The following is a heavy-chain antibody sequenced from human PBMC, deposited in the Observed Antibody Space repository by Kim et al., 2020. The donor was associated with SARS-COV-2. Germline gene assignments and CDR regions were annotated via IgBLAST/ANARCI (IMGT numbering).Heavy chain of an antibody. CDR3: ARDAGCSSTSCYGPEDYYYMDV. J-gene: IGHJ6*03. CDR2: INPNSGGT. Sequence: ASVKVSCKASGYTFTGYYMHWVRQAPGQGLEWMGRINPNSGGTNYAQKFQGRVTMTRDTSISTAYMELSRLRSDDTAVYYCARDAGCSSTSCYGPEDYYYMDVWGKGTTVTVSS. V-gene: IGHV1-2*06. D-gene: IGHD2-2*01. CDR1: GYTFTGYY.